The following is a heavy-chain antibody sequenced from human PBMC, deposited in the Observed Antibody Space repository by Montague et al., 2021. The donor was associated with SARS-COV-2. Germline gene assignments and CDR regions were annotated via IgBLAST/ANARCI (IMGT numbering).Heavy chain of an antibody. V-gene: IGHV3-21*01. CDR2: ISSSSSYI. CDR3: AREITMVRGVTLDY. J-gene: IGHJ4*02. D-gene: IGHD3-10*01. CDR1: GFTFSSYS. Sequence: SLRLSCAASGFTFSSYSMNWVRQAPGKGLEWVSSISSSSSYIYCADSVKGRFTISRDNAKNSLYLQMNSLRAEDTAVYYCAREITMVRGVTLDYWGQGTLVTVSS.